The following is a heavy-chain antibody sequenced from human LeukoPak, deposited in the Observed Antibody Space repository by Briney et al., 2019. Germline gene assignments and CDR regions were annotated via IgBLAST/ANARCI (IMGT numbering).Heavy chain of an antibody. Sequence: PSETLSLTCTVSGGSISSSSYYWGWIRQPPGKGLEWIGSIYYSGSTYYNPSLKSRVTISVDTSKNQFSLKLSSVTAADTAVYYCARVNRQNYFDYWGQGTLVTVSS. J-gene: IGHJ4*02. D-gene: IGHD2/OR15-2a*01. CDR2: IYYSGST. V-gene: IGHV4-39*07. CDR3: ARVNRQNYFDY. CDR1: GGSISSSSYY.